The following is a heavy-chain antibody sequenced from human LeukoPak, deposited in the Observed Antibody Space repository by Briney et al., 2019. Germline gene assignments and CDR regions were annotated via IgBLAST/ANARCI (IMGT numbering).Heavy chain of an antibody. J-gene: IGHJ4*02. CDR3: ARLTTNFDY. D-gene: IGHD4-11*01. V-gene: IGHV4-59*08. Sequence: SETLSLTCTVSGGSISSYYWSWIRQPPGKGLEWTGYIYYSGSTNYNPSLKSRVTISVDTSKNQFSLKLSSVTAADTAVYYCARLTTNFDYWGQGTLVTVSS. CDR1: GGSISSYY. CDR2: IYYSGST.